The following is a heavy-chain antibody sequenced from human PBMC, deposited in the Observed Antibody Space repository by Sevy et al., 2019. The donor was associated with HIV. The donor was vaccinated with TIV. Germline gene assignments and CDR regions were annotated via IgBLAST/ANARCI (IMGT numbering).Heavy chain of an antibody. Sequence: GGSLRLSCAASGFTFSSYGMHWVRQAPGKGLEWVAFIWYDGTDKYYADSVKGRFTISRDNSKNTLYLQMNSLRAEDTAVYYWASDILTGSDYWGQGTLVTVS. CDR2: IWYDGTDK. CDR1: GFTFSSYG. J-gene: IGHJ4*02. D-gene: IGHD3-9*01. CDR3: ASDILTGSDY. V-gene: IGHV3-30*02.